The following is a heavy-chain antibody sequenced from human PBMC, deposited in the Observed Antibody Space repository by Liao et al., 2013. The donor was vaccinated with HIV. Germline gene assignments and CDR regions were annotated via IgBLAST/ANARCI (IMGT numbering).Heavy chain of an antibody. CDR1: GGSISSYY. V-gene: IGHV4-59*01. J-gene: IGHJ6*03. CDR3: ARVGYGSGSYYTYYYYYYMDV. Sequence: QVQLQESGPGLVKPSETLSLTCTVSGGSISSYYWSWIRQPPGKGLEWIGYIYYSGSTNYNPSLKSRVTISVDTSKNQFSLKLSSVTAADTAVYYCARVGYGSGSYYTYYYYYYMDVWGKGTTVTVSS. D-gene: IGHD3-10*01. CDR2: IYYSGST.